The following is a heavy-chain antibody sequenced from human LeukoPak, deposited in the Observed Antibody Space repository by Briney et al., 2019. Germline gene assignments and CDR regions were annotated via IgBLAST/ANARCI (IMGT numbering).Heavy chain of an antibody. CDR1: GFTFSSYA. J-gene: IGHJ4*02. V-gene: IGHV3-30-3*01. CDR3: ARLYSSSPLDY. D-gene: IGHD6-6*01. CDR2: ISYDGSNK. Sequence: PGGSLRLSCAASGFTFSSYAMHWVRQAPGKGLEWVAVISYDGSNKYYADSVKGRFTISRDNAKNSLYLQMNSLRAEDTAVYYCARLYSSSPLDYWGQGTLVTVSS.